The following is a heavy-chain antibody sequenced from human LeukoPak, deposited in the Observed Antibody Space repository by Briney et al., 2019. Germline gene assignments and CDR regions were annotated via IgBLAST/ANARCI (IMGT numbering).Heavy chain of an antibody. Sequence: SETLSLTCTVSGGSVSSDSDYWSVIRQPPGKGLEWIAYIYYSGATNYNPSLKSRVTILIDTSKNQFSLKLSSVTAADTAVYYCASRRLKGAFDIWGQGTMVAVSS. CDR3: ASRRLKGAFDI. V-gene: IGHV4-61*01. CDR1: GGSVSSDSDY. CDR2: IYYSGAT. J-gene: IGHJ3*02. D-gene: IGHD3-16*01.